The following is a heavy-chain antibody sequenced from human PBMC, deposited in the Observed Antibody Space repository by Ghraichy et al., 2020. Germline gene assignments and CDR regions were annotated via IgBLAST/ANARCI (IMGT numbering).Heavy chain of an antibody. V-gene: IGHV3-7*01. D-gene: IGHD3-3*01. CDR2: IKQDGSEK. J-gene: IGHJ4*02. Sequence: GESLNISCAASGFTFSSYWMSWVRQAPGKGLEWVANIKQDGSEKYYVDSVKGRFTISRDNAKNSLYLQMNSLRAEDTAVYYCARTQNDFWSGYLIDYWGQGTLVTVSS. CDR3: ARTQNDFWSGYLIDY. CDR1: GFTFSSYW.